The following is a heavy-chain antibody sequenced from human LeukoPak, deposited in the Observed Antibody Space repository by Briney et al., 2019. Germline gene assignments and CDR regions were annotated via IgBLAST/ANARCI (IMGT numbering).Heavy chain of an antibody. J-gene: IGHJ4*02. V-gene: IGHV3-21*01. Sequence: PGGSLRLSCAASGFTFSSYSMNWVRQAPGKGREWVSSISSSSSYIYYADSVKGRFTISRDNAKNSLYLQMNSLRAEDTAVYYCARVHYGSGSYYNDDYWGQGTLVTVSS. CDR2: ISSSSSYI. D-gene: IGHD3-10*01. CDR1: GFTFSSYS. CDR3: ARVHYGSGSYYNDDY.